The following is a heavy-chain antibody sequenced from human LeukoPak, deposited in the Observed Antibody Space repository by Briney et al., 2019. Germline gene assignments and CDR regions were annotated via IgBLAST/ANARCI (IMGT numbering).Heavy chain of an antibody. CDR2: IYHSGST. Sequence: SETLSLTCAVSGYSISSGYYWGWIRQPPGKGLEWIGSIYHSGSTYYNPSLKSRVTISVDTSKNQFYLKLSSVTAADTAVYYCARVIIAAAGIPFDYWGQGNLVTVSS. CDR1: GYSISSGYY. CDR3: ARVIIAAAGIPFDY. D-gene: IGHD6-13*01. J-gene: IGHJ4*02. V-gene: IGHV4-38-2*01.